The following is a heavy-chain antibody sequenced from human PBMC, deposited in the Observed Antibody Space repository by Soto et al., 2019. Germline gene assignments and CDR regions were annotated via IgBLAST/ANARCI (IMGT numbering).Heavy chain of an antibody. CDR1: GFIFRSYT. D-gene: IGHD3-16*01. J-gene: IGHJ3*02. Sequence: GGSLRLSCSASGFIFRSYTMYWVRQAPGKGLEYVSAISSNGGSTYDADSVKDRFIISRDNSKNTLYLQMRGLRAEDTAVYYCVKGEYSYAYSAFDIWGQGTMVTVS. CDR3: VKGEYSYAYSAFDI. CDR2: ISSNGGST. V-gene: IGHV3-64D*06.